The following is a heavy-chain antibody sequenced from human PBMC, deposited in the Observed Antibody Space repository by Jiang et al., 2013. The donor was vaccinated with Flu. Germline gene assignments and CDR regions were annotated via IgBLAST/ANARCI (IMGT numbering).Heavy chain of an antibody. Sequence: QTLSLTCAISGDSVSSGSAAWNWIRQSPSRGLEWLGRTYYRSKWFNDYAVSVKSRVTIDADTSKNQFSLQMKSVTPEDTAVYYCARGPLDTAMLYFDSWAREPWSPSPQ. CDR3: ARGPLDTAMLYFDS. CDR1: GDSVSSGSAA. CDR2: TYYRSKWFN. D-gene: IGHD5-18*01. V-gene: IGHV6-1*01. J-gene: IGHJ4*02.